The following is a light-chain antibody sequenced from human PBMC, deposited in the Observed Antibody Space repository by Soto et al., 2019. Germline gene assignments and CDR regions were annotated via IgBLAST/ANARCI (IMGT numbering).Light chain of an antibody. Sequence: QSALTQPASVSGSPGQSITISCTGTSSDVGGYNYVSWYQQHPGKAPNLMIYDVNNRPSGVSNRFSGSKSGNTASLTISGLQAEDEADYYCSSSTSSSTLVFGGGTKLTV. V-gene: IGLV2-14*01. CDR3: SSSTSSSTLV. J-gene: IGLJ2*01. CDR2: DVN. CDR1: SSDVGGYNY.